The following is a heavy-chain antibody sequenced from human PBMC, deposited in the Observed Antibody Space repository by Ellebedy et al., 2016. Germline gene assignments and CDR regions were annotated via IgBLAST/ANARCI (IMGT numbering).Heavy chain of an antibody. CDR1: GFSLSTSEVV. V-gene: IGHV2-5*01. J-gene: IGHJ4*02. D-gene: IGHD4-11*01. CDR3: AHKSTVTSVDY. CDR2: IYGNDDK. Sequence: SGPTLVKPTQTLTLTCTFSGFSLSTSEVVVGWIRQPPGKALEWLTFIYGNDDKRYSPSLKSRLTITKDTSKNQVVLTMTNMDPVDTGTYYCAHKSTVTSVDYWGQGTLVTVSS.